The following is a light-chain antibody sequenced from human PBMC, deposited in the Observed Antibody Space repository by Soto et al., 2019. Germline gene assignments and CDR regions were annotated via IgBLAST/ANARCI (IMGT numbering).Light chain of an antibody. CDR3: QQTNSGPLT. CDR1: QDISTY. Sequence: DIQMTQSPSSVSASVGDRVTITCRASQDISTYLAWYQQKPGKAPNLLIYTASSLQSGVPSKFSGSGSGTDFTPTISSLQHEDVATYYCQQTNSGPLTFGGGTKVEIK. V-gene: IGKV1-12*01. CDR2: TAS. J-gene: IGKJ4*01.